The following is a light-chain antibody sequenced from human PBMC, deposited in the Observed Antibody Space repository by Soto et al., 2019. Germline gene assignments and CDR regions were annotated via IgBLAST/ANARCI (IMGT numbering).Light chain of an antibody. CDR1: QTVTSSN. V-gene: IGKV3-20*01. Sequence: EFVLTQSPDTLSLPPGERATLSCRASQTVTSSNVAWYQHKPGQAPRPLVYGPSTRATGVPDRFSGSGSGTDFTLTISRLEPEDFAVYYGQQYGDSLPVTCGPGTKVEIK. CDR2: GPS. CDR3: QQYGDSLPVT. J-gene: IGKJ1*01.